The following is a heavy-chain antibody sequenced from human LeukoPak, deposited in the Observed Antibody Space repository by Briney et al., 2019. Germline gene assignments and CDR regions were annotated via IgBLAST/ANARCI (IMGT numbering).Heavy chain of an antibody. D-gene: IGHD2-15*01. V-gene: IGHV4-34*01. J-gene: IGHJ4*02. CDR1: GGSFSGYY. CDR2: INHSGST. CDR3: ARGTVVVVAAKSCYFDY. Sequence: SETLSLTCAVYGGSFSGYYWSWIRQPPGKGLEWIGEINHSGSTNYNPSLKSRVTISVDTSKNQFSLKLSSVTAADTAVYYCARGTVVVVAAKSCYFDYWGQGTLVTVSS.